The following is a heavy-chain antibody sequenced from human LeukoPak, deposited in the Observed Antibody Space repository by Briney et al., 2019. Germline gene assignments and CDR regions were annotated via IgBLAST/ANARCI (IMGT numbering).Heavy chain of an antibody. Sequence: GESLKISCKGSGYSFTSYWIGWVRQMPGKGLEWMGIIYPGDSDTRYSPSFQGQVTISADKSISTAYLQWSSLKASDTAMYYCARLAEQMNIAAAAIDYWGQGTLVTVSS. CDR1: GYSFTSYW. V-gene: IGHV5-51*01. CDR2: IYPGDSDT. CDR3: ARLAEQMNIAAAAIDY. J-gene: IGHJ4*02. D-gene: IGHD6-13*01.